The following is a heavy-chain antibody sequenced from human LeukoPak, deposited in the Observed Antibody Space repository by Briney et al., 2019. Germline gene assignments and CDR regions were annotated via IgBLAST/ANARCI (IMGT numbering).Heavy chain of an antibody. V-gene: IGHV1-2*02. Sequence: ASVKVSCKASGYTFTGYNMHWVRQAPGQGLEWVGWINPNSGGTNFAQKFRGRVTMTRDTSITTAYMELTRLKSDDTAVYYCARGGVRTAASSLGYWGQGTLVTVSS. CDR1: GYTFTGYN. J-gene: IGHJ4*01. D-gene: IGHD6-13*01. CDR3: ARGGVRTAASSLGY. CDR2: INPNSGGT.